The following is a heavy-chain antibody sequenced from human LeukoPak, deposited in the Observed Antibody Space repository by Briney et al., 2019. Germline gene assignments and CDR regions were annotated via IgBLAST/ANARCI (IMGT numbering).Heavy chain of an antibody. CDR1: GFTFSEYW. Sequence: GGSLRLSCGASGFTFSEYWMTWVRQAPGRGPEWVANIKGDGSKIYYVDSVKGRFTISRDNGKKSLYLQMNNLRVEETAVYHCARDGSCFDFWGQGALVTVSS. CDR3: ARDGSCFDF. V-gene: IGHV3-7*01. D-gene: IGHD2-15*01. CDR2: IKGDGSKI. J-gene: IGHJ4*02.